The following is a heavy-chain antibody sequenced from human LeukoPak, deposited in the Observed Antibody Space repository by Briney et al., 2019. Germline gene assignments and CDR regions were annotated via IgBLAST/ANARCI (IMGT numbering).Heavy chain of an antibody. CDR3: ARGPVRVATKSKPLDY. Sequence: SETLSLTCNVSGGSIRGYYWSWIRQPPGKGLEWIGYIYSSGSTNYNPSLKSRVTISVDTSKNQFSLKLSSVTAADTAVYYCARGPVRVATKSKPLDYWGQGTLVTVSS. V-gene: IGHV4-59*12. CDR2: IYSSGST. J-gene: IGHJ4*02. D-gene: IGHD5-12*01. CDR1: GGSIRGYY.